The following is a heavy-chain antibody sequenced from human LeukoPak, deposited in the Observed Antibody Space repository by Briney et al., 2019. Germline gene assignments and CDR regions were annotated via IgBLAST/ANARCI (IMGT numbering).Heavy chain of an antibody. V-gene: IGHV3-23*01. Sequence: PGGSLRLSCAASGFTFSSYAMSWVRQAPGKGLEWVSDISGSGGSTYYADSVKGRFTISRDNSKNTLYLQMNSLRAEDTAVYYCAKVGSNYDFWSGYFNDYYYYYMDVWGKGTTVTVSS. CDR1: GFTFSSYA. CDR3: AKVGSNYDFWSGYFNDYYYYYMDV. D-gene: IGHD3-3*01. CDR2: ISGSGGST. J-gene: IGHJ6*03.